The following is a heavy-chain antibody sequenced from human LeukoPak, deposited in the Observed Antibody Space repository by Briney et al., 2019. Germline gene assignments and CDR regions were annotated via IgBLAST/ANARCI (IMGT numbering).Heavy chain of an antibody. CDR2: IYIDGTT. CDR3: AKEDYYYYMDV. V-gene: IGHV3-53*05. CDR1: EFTVSSNY. Sequence: GGSLRLSYAASEFTVSSNYMSWVRQAPGKGLEWVSIIYIDGTTYYADSVKGRFTISRDSSKNTLYLQMNSLRAEDTAVYYCAKEDYYYYMDVWGKGITVTVSS. J-gene: IGHJ6*03.